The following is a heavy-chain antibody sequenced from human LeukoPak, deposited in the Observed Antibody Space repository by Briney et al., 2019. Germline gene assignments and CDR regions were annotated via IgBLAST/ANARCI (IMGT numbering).Heavy chain of an antibody. CDR2: IKLDGSEK. Sequence: GGSLRLSCAASGFTFSSYWMSWVRQAPGKGLEWVANIKLDGSEKYYVDSVKGRFTISRDNAKNSLYLQMNSLRAEDTAVYYCAKSFWWFGEFSPFDYWGQGTLVTVSS. CDR3: AKSFWWFGEFSPFDY. CDR1: GFTFSSYW. J-gene: IGHJ4*02. D-gene: IGHD3-10*01. V-gene: IGHV3-7*01.